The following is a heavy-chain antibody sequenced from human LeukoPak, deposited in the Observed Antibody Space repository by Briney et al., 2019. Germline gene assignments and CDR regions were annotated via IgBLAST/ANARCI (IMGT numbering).Heavy chain of an antibody. D-gene: IGHD1-14*01. V-gene: IGHV4-39*01. Sequence: SETLSLTCTVSGGSISSSSYYWGWIRQPPGKGLEWIGTIYYSGSTYYNPSLKSRVTISVDTSKNQFSLKLSSVTAADTAVYYCARHLTGGYFDYWGQGTLVTVSS. J-gene: IGHJ4*02. CDR3: ARHLTGGYFDY. CDR1: GGSISSSSYY. CDR2: IYYSGST.